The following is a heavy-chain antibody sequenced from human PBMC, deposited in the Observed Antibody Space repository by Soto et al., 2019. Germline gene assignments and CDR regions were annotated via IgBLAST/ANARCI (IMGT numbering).Heavy chain of an antibody. CDR3: ARGRKLIYYYGSGKSFDY. Sequence: GASVKVSCKASGYTFTSYDINWVRQATGQGLEWMGWMNPNSGNTGYAQKFQGRVTMTRNTSISTAYMELSSLRSEDMAVYYCARGRKLIYYYGSGKSFDYWGQGTLVTVSS. D-gene: IGHD3-10*01. J-gene: IGHJ4*02. V-gene: IGHV1-8*01. CDR1: GYTFTSYD. CDR2: MNPNSGNT.